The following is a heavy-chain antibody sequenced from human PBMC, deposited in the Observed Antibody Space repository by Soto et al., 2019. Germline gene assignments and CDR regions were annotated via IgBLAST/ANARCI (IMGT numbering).Heavy chain of an antibody. Sequence: QVQLQESGPGLVKPSGTLSLTCAVSGGSISSSNWWSWVRQLPGKGLEWIGEIYHSGSTNYNPSLKSRVTISVDKSKNQFSLKLSSVTAADTALYYCARSNSGNYYEVFDYWGQGTLVTVSS. V-gene: IGHV4-4*02. D-gene: IGHD1-26*01. CDR3: ARSNSGNYYEVFDY. CDR1: GGSISSSNW. CDR2: IYHSGST. J-gene: IGHJ4*02.